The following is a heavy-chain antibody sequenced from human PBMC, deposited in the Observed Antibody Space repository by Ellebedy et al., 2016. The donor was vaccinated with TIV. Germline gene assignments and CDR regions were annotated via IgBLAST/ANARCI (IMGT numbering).Heavy chain of an antibody. CDR1: GYTFKNYD. CDR3: ARGDSSGWYAGGFDL. CDR2: VSPKRGGA. D-gene: IGHD6-19*01. J-gene: IGHJ4*02. Sequence: AASVKVSCKAAGYTFKNYDISWVRQAPGQGLVWMGWVSPKRGGAGYGRTFQGKVTLTRNTYINTAYLELPSLRPDDPAVYYCARGDSSGWYAGGFDLWGQGTLVTVSS. V-gene: IGHV1-8*01.